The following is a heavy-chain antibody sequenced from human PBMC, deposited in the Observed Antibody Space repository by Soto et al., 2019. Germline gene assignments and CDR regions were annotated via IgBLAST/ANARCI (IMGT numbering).Heavy chain of an antibody. CDR1: GFIFGNYM. CDR2: IRDGGEST. D-gene: IGHD2-15*01. V-gene: IGHV3-23*01. Sequence: EVQLLESGGGLVQPGASLRLSCAFSGFIFGNYMMTWVRQAPGKGLEWVSTIRDGGESTYYADSVKGRFTISRDNSKNTLYLQMDSLGVEGTAVYYCAPHVHCSGGSCHYDAFDIRGQGTMVTVSS. J-gene: IGHJ3*02. CDR3: APHVHCSGGSCHYDAFDI.